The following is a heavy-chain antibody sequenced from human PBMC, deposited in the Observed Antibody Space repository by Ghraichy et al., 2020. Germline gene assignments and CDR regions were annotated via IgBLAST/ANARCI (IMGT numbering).Heavy chain of an antibody. Sequence: LSLTCAASGFTYSSYSMNWVRQAPGKGLEWVSSISSTSNYIYYADSLRGRFTISRDNAKSSLYLYMNSLGAEDSAVYYCARVSLNVVEVARALDYWGQGTLVIVSS. D-gene: IGHD5-24*01. V-gene: IGHV3-21*06. CDR2: ISSTSNYI. J-gene: IGHJ4*02. CDR1: GFTYSSYS. CDR3: ARVSLNVVEVARALDY.